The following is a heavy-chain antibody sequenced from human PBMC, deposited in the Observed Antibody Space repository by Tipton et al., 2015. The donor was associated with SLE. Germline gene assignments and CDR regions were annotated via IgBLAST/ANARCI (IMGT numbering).Heavy chain of an antibody. CDR1: GFTFSDYW. CDR2: ISTSGNYI. CDR3: VTGRDHLY. Sequence: SLRLSCAASGFTFSDYWMSWVRQAPGKGLEWVSSISTSGNYIYYVDSLKGRFTISRDNAKNLLYLQMNSLSADDTAIFYCVTGRDHLYWGQGTLVTVSS. V-gene: IGHV3-21*01. J-gene: IGHJ4*02.